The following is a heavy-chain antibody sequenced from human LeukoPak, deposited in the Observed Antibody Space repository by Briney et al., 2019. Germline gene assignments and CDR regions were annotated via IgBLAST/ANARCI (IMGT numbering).Heavy chain of an antibody. CDR2: ISGGGDIT. CDR1: GFYFANHA. Sequence: GGSLLLSCAASGFYFANHAMCWVRPPAGKGLEWVSAISGGGDITYYADSVKGRFTISRDNSKDTLFLQMHSLRPGDTAVYYCVREDTPATANYWGQGTLVTISS. D-gene: IGHD2-21*02. J-gene: IGHJ4*02. CDR3: VREDTPATANY. V-gene: IGHV3-23*01.